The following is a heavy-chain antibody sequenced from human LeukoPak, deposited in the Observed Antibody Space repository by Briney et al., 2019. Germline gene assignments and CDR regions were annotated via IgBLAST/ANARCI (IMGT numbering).Heavy chain of an antibody. J-gene: IGHJ4*02. V-gene: IGHV1-2*02. CDR1: GYTFTGYY. CDR2: INPNSGGT. CDR3: ARDAIARDYSTSDY. D-gene: IGHD4-11*01. Sequence: ASVKVSCKASGYTFTGYYIHWVRQAPGQGLEWMGWINPNSGGTNYAQKFQGRVTMTRDTSISTAYMELSRLTSDDTAVYYCARDAIARDYSTSDYWGQGTLVTVSS.